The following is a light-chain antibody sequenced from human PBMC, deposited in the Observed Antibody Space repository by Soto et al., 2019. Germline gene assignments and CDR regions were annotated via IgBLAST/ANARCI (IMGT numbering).Light chain of an antibody. V-gene: IGKV3-20*01. Sequence: EIVLTQSPGTLSLSPGERATLSCRASQSVSSNYLAWYRQKPGQAPRLLIYGASSRATGIPDRFSGSGSETDVTLTIRSLEPEDLAVSYCQQYDSSPPATFGQGTKVEIK. CDR1: QSVSSNY. CDR3: QQYDSSPPAT. CDR2: GAS. J-gene: IGKJ1*01.